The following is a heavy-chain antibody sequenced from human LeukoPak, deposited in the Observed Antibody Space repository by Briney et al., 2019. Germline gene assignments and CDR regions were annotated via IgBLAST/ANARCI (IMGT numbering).Heavy chain of an antibody. J-gene: IGHJ4*02. CDR1: GGSISSSNW. CDR3: ARLPLHDILTGYYTVGYFDY. CDR2: IYHSGST. V-gene: IGHV4-4*02. Sequence: SGTLSLTCAVSGGSISSSNWWSWVRQPPGKGLEWIGEIYHSGSTNYNPSLKSRVTISVDTSKNQFSLKLSSVTAADTAVYYCARLPLHDILTGYYTVGYFDYWGQGTLVTVSS. D-gene: IGHD3-9*01.